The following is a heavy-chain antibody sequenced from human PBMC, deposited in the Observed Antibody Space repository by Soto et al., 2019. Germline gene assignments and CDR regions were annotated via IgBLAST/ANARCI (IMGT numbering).Heavy chain of an antibody. D-gene: IGHD6-6*01. CDR1: GYTFTSYA. CDR2: INAGNGNT. Sequence: GASVKVSCKASGYTFTSYAMHWVRQAPGQRLEWMGWINAGNGNTKYAQRFQGRVTITRDTSTSTAYMEVWSLRSDDTAVYYCARDDIATRPQYYYGMDVWGQGTTVTVSS. V-gene: IGHV1-3*01. J-gene: IGHJ6*02. CDR3: ARDDIATRPQYYYGMDV.